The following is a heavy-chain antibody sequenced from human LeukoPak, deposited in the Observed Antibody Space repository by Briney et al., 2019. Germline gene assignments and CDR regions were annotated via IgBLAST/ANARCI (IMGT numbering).Heavy chain of an antibody. Sequence: SETLSLTCIVSGGSISSISSNNYHWGWIRQPPGKGLEWIGSIYYSGSTYYNPSLKSRVTISVDTSKNQFSLKLSSVTAADTAVYYCARDGVGYSSGWSFQSAFDIWGQGTMVTVSS. V-gene: IGHV4-39*07. J-gene: IGHJ3*02. CDR2: IYYSGST. CDR1: GGSISSISSNNYH. D-gene: IGHD6-19*01. CDR3: ARDGVGYSSGWSFQSAFDI.